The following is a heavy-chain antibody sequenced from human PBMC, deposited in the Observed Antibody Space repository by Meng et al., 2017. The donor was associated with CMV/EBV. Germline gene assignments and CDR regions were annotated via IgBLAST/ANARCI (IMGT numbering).Heavy chain of an antibody. J-gene: IGHJ6*02. CDR2: ISAYNGNT. D-gene: IGHD2-2*01. V-gene: IGHV1-18*01. CDR3: ARYRFCSSITCHARGHYYNYGMDV. CDR1: GYTFTSYG. Sequence: ASVKVSCKASGYTFTSYGISWVRQAPGQGLEWMGWISAYNGNTNYAQKFQGRVTITTDESTSTAYMELNSLRSEDTAVYHCARYRFCSSITCHARGHYYNYGMDVWGQGTTVTVSS.